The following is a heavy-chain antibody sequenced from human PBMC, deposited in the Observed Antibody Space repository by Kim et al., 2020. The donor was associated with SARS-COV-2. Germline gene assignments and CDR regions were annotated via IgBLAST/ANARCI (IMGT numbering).Heavy chain of an antibody. D-gene: IGHD1-26*01. CDR2: ILSDGRSK. J-gene: IGHJ4*02. CDR3: ARGESGSYSD. Sequence: GGSLRHSCVASGFMFNNYGMYWVRQAPGKGLEWVAGILSDGRSKYHVDSVKGRFTISRDNSKNTLYLQMNTLRVEDTAVYYCARGESGSYSDWGQGTLVTVSS. V-gene: IGHV3-33*01. CDR1: GFMFNNYG.